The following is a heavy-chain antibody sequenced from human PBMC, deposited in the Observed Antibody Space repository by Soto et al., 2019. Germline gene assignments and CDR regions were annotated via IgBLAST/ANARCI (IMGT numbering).Heavy chain of an antibody. CDR2: IIPILGIA. CDR3: ERGGYSYGYGY. Sequence: QVQLVQSGAEVKKPGSSVKVSCKASGGTFSSYTISWVRQAPGQGLEWMGRIIPILGIANYAQKFQGRVTITADKSTSTAYMELSSLRSEDTAVYYCERGGYSYGYGYWGQGTLVTVSS. J-gene: IGHJ4*02. CDR1: GGTFSSYT. V-gene: IGHV1-69*02. D-gene: IGHD5-18*01.